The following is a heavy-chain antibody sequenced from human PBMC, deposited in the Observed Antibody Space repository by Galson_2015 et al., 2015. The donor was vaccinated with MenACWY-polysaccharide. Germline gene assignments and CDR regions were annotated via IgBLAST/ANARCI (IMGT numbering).Heavy chain of an antibody. V-gene: IGHV3-48*01. CDR2: NSYRGDTT. CDR3: ARVRISGYYVADY. J-gene: IGHJ4*02. Sequence: SLRLSCAASGFTFSSSSVIWVRQAPGKGPEWVSYNSYRGDTTYADSARGRFIISRDNAENSLYLQMNSLRAEYTAVYYCARVRISGYYVADYWGQGTLVSVSS. D-gene: IGHD3-22*01. CDR1: GFTFSSSS.